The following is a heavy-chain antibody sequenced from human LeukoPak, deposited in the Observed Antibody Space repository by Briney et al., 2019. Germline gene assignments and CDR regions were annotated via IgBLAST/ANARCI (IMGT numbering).Heavy chain of an antibody. CDR3: AKEEDIYYDSSGPDV. CDR2: IRGSGTGRSDT. CDR1: GFIFSICG. J-gene: IGHJ6*02. D-gene: IGHD3-22*01. Sequence: GGSLRLSCEASGFIFSICGMSWVRQAPGKGLEWVSAIRGSGTGRSDTYYADSVKGRFTISRDDSKNTLFLQMNSLRAEDTAVYYCAKEEDIYYDSSGPDVWGQGTTVTVSS. V-gene: IGHV3-23*01.